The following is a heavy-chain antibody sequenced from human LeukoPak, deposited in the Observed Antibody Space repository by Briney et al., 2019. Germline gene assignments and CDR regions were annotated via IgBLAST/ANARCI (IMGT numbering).Heavy chain of an antibody. CDR1: GFTFSSYA. J-gene: IGHJ4*02. Sequence: GGSLRLSCAASGFTFSSYAMGWARQAPGKGLEWVSAISDTGGGTYYADSVKGRFTISRDNAKKSLYLQMNNLRAEDTAVYYCARDYSYGVHYYFDYWGQGALVTVSS. D-gene: IGHD5-18*01. CDR3: ARDYSYGVHYYFDY. CDR2: ISDTGGGT. V-gene: IGHV3-23*01.